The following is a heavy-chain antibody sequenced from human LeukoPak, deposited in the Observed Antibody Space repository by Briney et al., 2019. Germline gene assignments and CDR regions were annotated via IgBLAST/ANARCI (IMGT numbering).Heavy chain of an antibody. CDR2: IYHSGST. CDR3: ARGYQGNSGTVNNWFDP. CDR1: GGSISSGGYS. J-gene: IGHJ5*02. D-gene: IGHD1-14*01. V-gene: IGHV4-30-2*01. Sequence: PSETLSLTCAVSGGSISSGGYSWSWIRQPPGKGLEWIGYIYHSGSTYYNPSLKSRVTISVDRSKNRFSLKLSSVTAAGTAVYYCARGYQGNSGTVNNWFDPWGQGTLVTVSS.